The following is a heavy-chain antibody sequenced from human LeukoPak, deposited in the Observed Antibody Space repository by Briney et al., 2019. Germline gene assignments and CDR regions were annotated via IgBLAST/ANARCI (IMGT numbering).Heavy chain of an antibody. V-gene: IGHV1-69*13. CDR2: IIPIFGTA. D-gene: IGHD2-2*01. J-gene: IGHJ3*02. Sequence: ASVKVSCKASGGTFSSYAISWVRQAPGQGLEWMRGIIPIFGTANYAQKFQGRVTITADESTSTTYMELSSLRSEDTAVYYCAKGVVPAATYAFDIWGQGTMVTVSS. CDR3: AKGVVPAATYAFDI. CDR1: GGTFSSYA.